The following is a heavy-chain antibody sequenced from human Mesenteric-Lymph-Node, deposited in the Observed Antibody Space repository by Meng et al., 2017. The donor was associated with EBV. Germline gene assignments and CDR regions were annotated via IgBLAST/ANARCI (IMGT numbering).Heavy chain of an antibody. D-gene: IGHD3-10*01. CDR1: GGSFCGYY. CDR2: INHSGST. CDR3: ARFGAILRGFDY. Sequence: QVPLQRGGAVLLTPSVTLSLTCAGYGGSFCGYYWSWIRQPPGKGLEWIGEINHSGSTNYNPSLKSRVTISVDTSKNQFSLKLSSVTAADTAVYYCARFGAILRGFDYWGQGTLVTVSS. V-gene: IGHV4-34*01. J-gene: IGHJ4*02.